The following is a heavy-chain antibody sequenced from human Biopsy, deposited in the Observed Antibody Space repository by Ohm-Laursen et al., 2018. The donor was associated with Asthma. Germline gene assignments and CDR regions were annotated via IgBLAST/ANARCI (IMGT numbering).Heavy chain of an antibody. J-gene: IGHJ6*02. V-gene: IGHV4-39*01. Sequence: SETLSLTCVVSGGSMTPTSHYWDWIRQAPGKGLEWIGYISYGGKTSYNPSLKNRVTISRDTSKNQFSLRLTSVTAADTAVYFCARRITIFGVVQKDHGMDAWGQGTTVIASS. CDR3: ARRITIFGVVQKDHGMDA. CDR1: GGSMTPTSHY. D-gene: IGHD3-3*01. CDR2: ISYGGKT.